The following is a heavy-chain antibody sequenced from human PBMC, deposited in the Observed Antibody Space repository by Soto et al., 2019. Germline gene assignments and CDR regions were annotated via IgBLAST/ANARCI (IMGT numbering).Heavy chain of an antibody. CDR1: GYTFTNLG. CDR3: ASGATPLDY. D-gene: IGHD2-15*01. J-gene: IGHJ4*02. CDR2: ISAYNGNT. Sequence: QVQLVQSGAEVKKPGASVKVSCKASGYTFTNLGISGVRQAPGQGLEGMGWISAYNGNTNYVQKFQGRDTMTTDTSTRTAYMALRSLSSDDTAVYYCASGATPLDYWCQGTLVTVS. V-gene: IGHV1-18*01.